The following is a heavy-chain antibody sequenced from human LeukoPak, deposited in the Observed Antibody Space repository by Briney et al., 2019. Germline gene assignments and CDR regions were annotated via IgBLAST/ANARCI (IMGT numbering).Heavy chain of an antibody. CDR2: ITGSGTSI. CDR1: GFPFSSYA. Sequence: GGSLRLSCAASGFPFSSYAMSWVRQAPGKGLEWVSGITGSGTSIYYAGSVKGRFTISRDNSKKTLYLQMNSLRAEDTAVYYCAKSTLGDYWGQGTLVTVSS. J-gene: IGHJ4*02. V-gene: IGHV3-23*01. D-gene: IGHD2-2*01. CDR3: AKSTLGDY.